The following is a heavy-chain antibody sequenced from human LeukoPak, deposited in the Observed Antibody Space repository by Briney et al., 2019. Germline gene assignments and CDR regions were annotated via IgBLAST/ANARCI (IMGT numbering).Heavy chain of an antibody. CDR1: GYTFTSYG. D-gene: IGHD2-8*01. CDR3: ARESDCTNGVCYRPFDY. J-gene: IGHJ4*02. Sequence: ASVKVSCKASGYTFTSYGISWVRQAPGQGLEWMGGIIPIFGTANYAQKFQGRVTITADESTSTAYMELSSLRSEDTAVYYCARESDCTNGVCYRPFDYWGQGTLVTVSS. CDR2: IIPIFGTA. V-gene: IGHV1-69*13.